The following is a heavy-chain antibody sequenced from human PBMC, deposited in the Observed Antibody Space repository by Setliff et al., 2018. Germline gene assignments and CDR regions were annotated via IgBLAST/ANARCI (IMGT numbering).Heavy chain of an antibody. CDR1: GGSFSGYY. CDR3: ARDEGSSYFYGMDV. Sequence: SETLSLTCAVYGGSFSGYYWSWIRQPPGKGLEWIGEINHSGSTNYNPSLKSRVTISVDTSKNQFPLKLSSVTAADTAVYYCARDEGSSYFYGMDVWGQGTTVTVSS. D-gene: IGHD6-13*01. CDR2: INHSGST. J-gene: IGHJ6*02. V-gene: IGHV4-34*01.